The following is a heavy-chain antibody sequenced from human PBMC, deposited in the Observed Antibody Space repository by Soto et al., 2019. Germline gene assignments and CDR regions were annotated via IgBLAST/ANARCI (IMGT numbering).Heavy chain of an antibody. CDR3: ARGLVVVAATARGDAFDI. J-gene: IGHJ3*02. V-gene: IGHV4-31*03. CDR2: IYYSGST. Sequence: PSETLSLTCTVSGGSISSGGYYWSWIRQHPGKGLEWIGYIYYSGSTYYNPSLKSRVTISVDTSKNQFSLKLSSVTAADTAVYYCARGLVVVAATARGDAFDIWGQGTMVTVS. CDR1: GGSISSGGYY. D-gene: IGHD2-15*01.